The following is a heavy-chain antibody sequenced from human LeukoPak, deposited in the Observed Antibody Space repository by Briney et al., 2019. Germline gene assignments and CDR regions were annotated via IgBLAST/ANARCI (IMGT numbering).Heavy chain of an antibody. Sequence: GSLRLSCAASGFTFSSYAMHWVRQAPGKGLEWVAVISYDGSNKYYADSVKGRFTISRDNSKNTLYLQMNSLRAEDTAVYYCAKEGYCSSTSCYRDAFDIWGQGTMVTVSS. CDR1: GFTFSSYA. V-gene: IGHV3-30-3*01. J-gene: IGHJ3*02. CDR3: AKEGYCSSTSCYRDAFDI. D-gene: IGHD2-2*02. CDR2: ISYDGSNK.